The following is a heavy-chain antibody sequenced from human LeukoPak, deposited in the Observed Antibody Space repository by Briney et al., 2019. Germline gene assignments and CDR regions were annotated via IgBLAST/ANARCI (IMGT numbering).Heavy chain of an antibody. CDR3: AREREFGSGSYYFDY. CDR2: INPSGGSP. V-gene: IGHV1-46*01. D-gene: IGHD6-19*01. Sequence: AASVKASCKASGYTFTNYYIHWMRQAPGQGLEWMGIINPSGGSPSYESEFQGRVTMTRDTSTSTVYMELSSLRSEDTAVYYCAREREFGSGSYYFDYWGQGTLVTVSS. J-gene: IGHJ4*02. CDR1: GYTFTNYY.